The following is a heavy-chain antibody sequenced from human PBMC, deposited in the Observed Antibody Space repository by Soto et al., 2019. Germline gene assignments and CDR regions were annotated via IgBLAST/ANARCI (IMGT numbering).Heavy chain of an antibody. J-gene: IGHJ4*02. V-gene: IGHV2-5*02. CDR1: EFSITTSDVG. CDR3: AHHPYYGLGSYSFDY. CDR2: IYWDDDK. D-gene: IGHD3-10*01. Sequence: QITLKESGPTLVRPTQTLTLTCTFSEFSITTSDVGVGWIRQPPGKALECLEVIYWDDDKRYSSSLKSRLTFTKDTSKNHVVLTMTNMDPVDTATYYCAHHPYYGLGSYSFDYWGQGTLVIVSS.